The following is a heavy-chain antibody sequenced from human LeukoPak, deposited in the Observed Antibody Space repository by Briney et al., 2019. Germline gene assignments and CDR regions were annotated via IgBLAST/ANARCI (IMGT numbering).Heavy chain of an antibody. V-gene: IGHV3-30-3*01. Sequence: AGGSLRLSCAASGFTFSSYAMHWVRQAPGKGLEWVAVISYDGSNKYYADSVKGRFTISRDNSKNTLYPQMNSLRAEDTAVYYCARDIAAAGGEDAFDIWGQGTMVTVSS. D-gene: IGHD6-13*01. CDR1: GFTFSSYA. CDR3: ARDIAAAGGEDAFDI. J-gene: IGHJ3*02. CDR2: ISYDGSNK.